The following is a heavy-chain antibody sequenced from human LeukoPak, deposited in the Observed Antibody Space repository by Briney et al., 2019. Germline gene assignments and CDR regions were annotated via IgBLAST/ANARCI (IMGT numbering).Heavy chain of an antibody. CDR3: ARGRDIVVVPAEC. D-gene: IGHD2-2*01. J-gene: IGHJ4*02. V-gene: IGHV4-30-2*01. CDR1: GGSISSGGYY. Sequence: SQTLSLTCTVSGGSISSGGYYWSWIRQPPGKGLEWIGYIYHSGSTYYNPSLKSRVTISVDRSKNQFSLKLSSVTAADTAVYYCARGRDIVVVPAECWGQGTLVTVSS. CDR2: IYHSGST.